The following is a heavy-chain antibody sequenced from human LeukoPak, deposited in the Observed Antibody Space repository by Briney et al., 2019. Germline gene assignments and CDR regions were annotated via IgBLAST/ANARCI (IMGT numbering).Heavy chain of an antibody. V-gene: IGHV4-39*01. CDR2: IYYSGST. Sequence: PSETLSLTCTVSGASISSSSYSWGWIRQPPGKGLEWIGSIYYSGSTYYNPSLKSRLTISVDTSKNQFSLKLSSVTAADTAVYYCARRGPMSYDILAYYFDYWGQGTLVTVSS. CDR1: GASISSSSYS. J-gene: IGHJ4*02. D-gene: IGHD3-9*01. CDR3: ARRGPMSYDILAYYFDY.